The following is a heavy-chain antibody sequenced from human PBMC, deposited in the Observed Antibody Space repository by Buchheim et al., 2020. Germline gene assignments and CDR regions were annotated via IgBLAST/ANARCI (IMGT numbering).Heavy chain of an antibody. V-gene: IGHV3-33*01. Sequence: QVQLVESGGGVVQPGRSLRLSCAASGFTFSSYGMHWVRQAPGKGLEWVAVIWYDGSNKYYADSVKGRFPIYRDNSKNTLYLQMNSLRAEDTAVYYCARVPSAAYCSGGSCYPLGMDVWGQGTT. CDR2: IWYDGSNK. J-gene: IGHJ6*02. CDR3: ARVPSAAYCSGGSCYPLGMDV. CDR1: GFTFSSYG. D-gene: IGHD2-15*01.